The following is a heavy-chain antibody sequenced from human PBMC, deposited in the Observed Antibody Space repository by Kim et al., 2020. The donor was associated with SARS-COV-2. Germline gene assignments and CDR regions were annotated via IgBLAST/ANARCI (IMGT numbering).Heavy chain of an antibody. V-gene: IGHV4-31*03. CDR3: ARWGYCSSTSCYDNWFDP. CDR2: IYYSGST. J-gene: IGHJ5*02. D-gene: IGHD2-2*01. Sequence: SETLSLTCTVSGGSISSGGYYWSWIRQHPGKGLEWIGYIYYSGSTYYNPSLKSRVTISVDTSKNQFSLKLSSVTAADTAVYYCARWGYCSSTSCYDNWFDPWGQGTLVTVSS. CDR1: GGSISSGGYY.